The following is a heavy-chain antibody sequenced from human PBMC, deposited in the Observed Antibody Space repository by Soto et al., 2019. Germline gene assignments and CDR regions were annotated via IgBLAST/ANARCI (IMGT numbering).Heavy chain of an antibody. CDR2: INHSGST. CDR3: ARVRGSNYGSVNKYYFDY. CDR1: GGSFSGYY. J-gene: IGHJ4*02. V-gene: IGHV4-34*01. Sequence: SETLSLTCAVYGGSFSGYYWSWIRQPPGKGLEWIGEINHSGSTNYNPSLKSRVTISVDTSKNQFSLKLSSVTAADTAVYYCARVRGSNYGSVNKYYFDYWGQGTLVTVSS. D-gene: IGHD3-10*01.